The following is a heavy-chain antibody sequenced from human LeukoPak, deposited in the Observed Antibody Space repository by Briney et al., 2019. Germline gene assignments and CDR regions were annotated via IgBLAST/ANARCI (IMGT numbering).Heavy chain of an antibody. Sequence: PSETLSLTCTASGGSISSYYWSWIRQPPGKGLEWIGYIYYSGSTNYNPSLKSRVTISVDTSKNQFSLKLSSVTAADTAVYYCALVWSDYDSSGYQYYFDYWGEGTLVTVSS. CDR2: IYYSGST. CDR1: GGSISSYY. V-gene: IGHV4-59*01. D-gene: IGHD3-22*01. J-gene: IGHJ4*02. CDR3: ALVWSDYDSSGYQYYFDY.